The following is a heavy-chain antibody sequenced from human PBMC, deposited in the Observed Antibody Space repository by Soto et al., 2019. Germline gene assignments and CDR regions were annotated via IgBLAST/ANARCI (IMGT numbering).Heavy chain of an antibody. CDR3: ARSLAVAGSGPDY. V-gene: IGHV3-30*19. J-gene: IGHJ4*02. CDR2: ISYDGRND. CDR1: GFTFSSYG. D-gene: IGHD6-19*01. Sequence: GGSLRLSCAASGFTFSSYGMHWVRQAPGKGLEWVAVISYDGRNDYYADSVKGRFTIARDNSKNTLYLQMNSLRPEDTAVYYCARSLAVAGSGPDYWGQGTLVTVSS.